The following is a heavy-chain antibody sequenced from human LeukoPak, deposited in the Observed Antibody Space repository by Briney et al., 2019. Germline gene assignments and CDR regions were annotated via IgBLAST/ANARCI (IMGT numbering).Heavy chain of an antibody. CDR2: IRYDGSNK. V-gene: IGHV3-30*02. D-gene: IGHD6-19*01. CDR3: AKDRIAEAGGEAFDI. Sequence: PGGSLRLSCAASGFTFSSYGMHWVRQAPGKGLEWVAFIRYDGSNKYYADSVKGRFTISRDNSKNTLYLQMNSLRAEDTAVYYCAKDRIAEAGGEAFDIWGQGTMVTVSS. J-gene: IGHJ3*02. CDR1: GFTFSSYG.